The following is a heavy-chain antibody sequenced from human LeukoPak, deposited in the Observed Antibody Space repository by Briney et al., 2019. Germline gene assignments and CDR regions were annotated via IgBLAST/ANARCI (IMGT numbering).Heavy chain of an antibody. Sequence: GGSLRLSCAASGFTFSSYAISWVRQAPGQGLEWMGGIIPIFGTANYAQKFQGRVTITADESTSTAYMELSSLRSEDTAVYYCARGWVSNYYDSSGYPAPYYFDYWGQGTLVTVSS. CDR1: GFTFSSYA. CDR3: ARGWVSNYYDSSGYPAPYYFDY. CDR2: IIPIFGTA. J-gene: IGHJ4*02. V-gene: IGHV1-69*01. D-gene: IGHD3-22*01.